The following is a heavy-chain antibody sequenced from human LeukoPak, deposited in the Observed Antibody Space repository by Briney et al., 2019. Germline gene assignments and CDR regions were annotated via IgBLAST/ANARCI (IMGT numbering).Heavy chain of an antibody. D-gene: IGHD4-17*01. CDR1: DFDFSSHA. V-gene: IGHV3-23*01. CDR2: IGISGTKT. CDR3: ANEIRPNDY. Sequence: GGSLRLSCAASDFDFSSHAMTWVRQAPGKGLEWVSAIGISGTKTYYGDSVKGRFLISRDNSKNTLYLQMNSLRVEDTAVYFCANEIRPNDYWGQGTLVTVSS. J-gene: IGHJ4*02.